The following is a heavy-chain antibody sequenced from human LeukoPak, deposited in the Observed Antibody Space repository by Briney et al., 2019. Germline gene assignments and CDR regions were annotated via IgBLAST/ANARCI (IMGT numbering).Heavy chain of an antibody. J-gene: IGHJ4*02. V-gene: IGHV3-66*01. CDR1: GFNVGNNY. D-gene: IGHD1-1*01. CDR2: IFAGCTA. Sequence: GGSLRLSCAASGFNVGNNYMSWVRQAPGKGLEWVSVIFAGCTAYYADSVKGRFTISRDNSRNTLYLHMNSLRGEDTAVYYCARVGHWPDYWGQGTLVTVSS. CDR3: ARVGHWPDY.